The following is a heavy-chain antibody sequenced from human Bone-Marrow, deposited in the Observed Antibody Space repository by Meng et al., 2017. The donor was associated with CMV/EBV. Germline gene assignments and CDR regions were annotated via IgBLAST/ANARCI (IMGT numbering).Heavy chain of an antibody. CDR3: ARDGGGSSGYPDAFDT. J-gene: IGHJ3*02. CDR1: GDSVSSNSAA. D-gene: IGHD3-22*01. CDR2: TYYRSKWYN. Sequence: LRLSCAISGDSVSSNSAAWNWIRQSPSRGLEWLGRTYYRSKWYNDYAVSVKSRITINPDTSKNQFSLQLNSVTPEDTAVYYCARDGGGSSGYPDAFDTWGQGTMVTVSS. V-gene: IGHV6-1*01.